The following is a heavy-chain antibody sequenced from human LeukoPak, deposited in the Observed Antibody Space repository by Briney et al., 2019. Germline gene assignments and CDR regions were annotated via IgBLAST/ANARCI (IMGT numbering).Heavy chain of an antibody. CDR2: INTSGNT. V-gene: IGHV4-4*07. Sequence: SETLSLTCTVSGDSISNYYWTWIRQSAGKRLQWIGRINTSGNTNYNPYLKSRVTMSLDTSKNQFSLNLSSVTAADTAVYYCARERLGFRVDVWGKGTTVTVSS. J-gene: IGHJ6*04. CDR3: ARERLGFRVDV. CDR1: GDSISNYY. D-gene: IGHD3-10*01.